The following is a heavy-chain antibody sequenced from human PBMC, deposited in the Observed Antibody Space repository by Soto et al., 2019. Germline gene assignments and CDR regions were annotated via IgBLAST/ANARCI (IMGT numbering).Heavy chain of an antibody. J-gene: IGHJ6*02. D-gene: IGHD3-9*01. Sequence: GGSLRLSCAASGFTFSSYGMHWVRQAPGKGLEWVAVIWYDGSNKYYADSVKGRFTISRDNSKNTLYLQMNSLRAEDTAVYYCARVWETYYDILTGYYPDYGMDVWGQGTTVTVSS. CDR2: IWYDGSNK. V-gene: IGHV3-33*01. CDR1: GFTFSSYG. CDR3: ARVWETYYDILTGYYPDYGMDV.